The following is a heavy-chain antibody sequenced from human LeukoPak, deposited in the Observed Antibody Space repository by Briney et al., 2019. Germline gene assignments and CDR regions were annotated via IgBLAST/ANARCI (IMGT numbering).Heavy chain of an antibody. D-gene: IGHD2-2*01. V-gene: IGHV3-33*01. CDR2: IWYDGCNK. J-gene: IGHJ6*03. Sequence: TGGSLRLSCAAWGFTFSSYGTHWVRQAPGKGLVGVAVIWYDGCNKYYADSVKGRFTISRDNSKNTLYLQMNSLRDEDTAVYYCARAQLGYCSSTSCYYYYYYMDVWGKGTTVTVSS. CDR3: ARAQLGYCSSTSCYYYYYYMDV. CDR1: GFTFSSYG.